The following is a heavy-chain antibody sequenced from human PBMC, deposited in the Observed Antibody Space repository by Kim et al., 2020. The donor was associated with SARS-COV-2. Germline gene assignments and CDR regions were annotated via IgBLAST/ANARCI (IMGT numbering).Heavy chain of an antibody. CDR3: ARYCSSTSCSPVSVRENWFDP. J-gene: IGHJ5*02. V-gene: IGHV4-59*01. D-gene: IGHD2-2*01. Sequence: SETLSLTCTVSGGSISSYYWSWIRQPPGKGLEWIGYIYYSGSTNYNPSLKSRVTISVDTSKNQFSLKLSSVTAADTAVYYCARYCSSTSCSPVSVRENWFDPWGQGTLVTVSS. CDR2: IYYSGST. CDR1: GGSISSYY.